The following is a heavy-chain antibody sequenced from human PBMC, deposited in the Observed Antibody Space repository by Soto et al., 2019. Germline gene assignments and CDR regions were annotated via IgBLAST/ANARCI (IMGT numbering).Heavy chain of an antibody. D-gene: IGHD2-2*01. CDR3: ARGISTTRYYYYYGMDV. J-gene: IGHJ6*02. V-gene: IGHV1-46*01. CDR2: INPSGGIT. Sequence: GASVKVSCKASGYTLTSYYWHWVRQAPGQGPEWMGIINPSGGITNDAQKFQDRVTMTSDTSTSTVYMELSSLRSEDTAVYYCARGISTTRYYYYYGMDVWGQGTTVTVSS. CDR1: GYTLTSYY.